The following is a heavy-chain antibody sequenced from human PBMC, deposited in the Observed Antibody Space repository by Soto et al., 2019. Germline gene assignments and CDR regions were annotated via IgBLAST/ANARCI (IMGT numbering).Heavy chain of an antibody. CDR1: GGSISSSSYY. V-gene: IGHV4-39*01. J-gene: IGHJ4*02. Sequence: QLQLQESGPGLVKPSETLSLTCTVSGGSISSSSYYWGWIRQPPGKGLEWIGSIYYSGSTYYNPSLKSRVTISVDTSKNQFSLKLSSVTAADTAVYYCARLIRRRYYDSSGSDYWGQGTLVTVSS. D-gene: IGHD3-22*01. CDR3: ARLIRRRYYDSSGSDY. CDR2: IYYSGST.